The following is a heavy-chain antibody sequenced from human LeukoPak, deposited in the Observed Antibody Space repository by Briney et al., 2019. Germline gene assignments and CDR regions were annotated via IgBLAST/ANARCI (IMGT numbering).Heavy chain of an antibody. CDR3: AKSEGVLRYFDWPIGFDY. CDR2: ISYDGSNE. V-gene: IGHV3-30*18. J-gene: IGHJ4*02. D-gene: IGHD3-9*01. CDR1: GFTFNSFG. Sequence: PGRSLRLSCAASGFTFNSFGMHWVRQAPGKGLEWVAVISYDGSNEYYADSVKGRFTISRDNSKNTLYLQLNSLRAEDTAVYYCAKSEGVLRYFDWPIGFDYWGQGTLVTVSS.